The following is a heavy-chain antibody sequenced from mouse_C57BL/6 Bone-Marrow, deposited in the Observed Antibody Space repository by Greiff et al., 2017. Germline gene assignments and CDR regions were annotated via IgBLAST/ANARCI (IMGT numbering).Heavy chain of an antibody. J-gene: IGHJ2*01. Sequence: QVQLQQPGAELVRPGSSVKLSCKASGYTFTSYWMHWVKQRPIQGLEWIGNIDPSDSETHYNQKFKDKATLTVDKSSSTAYMQLSSLTSEDSAVYYCAIETAQALYFDYWGQGTTLTVSS. D-gene: IGHD3-2*02. CDR2: IDPSDSET. CDR1: GYTFTSYW. CDR3: AIETAQALYFDY. V-gene: IGHV1-52*01.